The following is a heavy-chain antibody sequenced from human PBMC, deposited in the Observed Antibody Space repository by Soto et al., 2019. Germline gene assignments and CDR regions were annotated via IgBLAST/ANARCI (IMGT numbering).Heavy chain of an antibody. J-gene: IGHJ4*02. D-gene: IGHD6-19*01. CDR1: GGYFSGYF. V-gene: IGHV4-34*01. CDR2: INHSGST. Sequence: WETHSLTCAMYGGYFSGYFWTLIRQAPGKGLEWIGEINHSGSTNYNPSLKSRVTISVDTSKNQFSLKLSSVTAADTAVYYCARSVLEQWLVRGAYVYWGQGTLVPVSS. CDR3: ARSVLEQWLVRGAYVY.